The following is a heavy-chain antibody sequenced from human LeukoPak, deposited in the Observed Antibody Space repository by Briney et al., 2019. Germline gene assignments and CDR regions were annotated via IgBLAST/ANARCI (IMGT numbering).Heavy chain of an antibody. CDR3: ARGPNSNWSGLDF. D-gene: IGHD6-6*01. Sequence: GGSLRLSCTASGFKFDDYAIHWVRQAPGKGLEWVSGISWNSDSIAYADSVKGRFTVSRDNAKNTLYLQVNNLRAEDTAVYYCARGPNSNWSGLDFWGQGTLLTVSS. CDR2: ISWNSDSI. J-gene: IGHJ4*02. CDR1: GFKFDDYA. V-gene: IGHV3-9*01.